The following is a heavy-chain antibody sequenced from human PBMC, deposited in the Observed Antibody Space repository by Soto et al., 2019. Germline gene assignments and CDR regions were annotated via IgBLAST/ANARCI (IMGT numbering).Heavy chain of an antibody. V-gene: IGHV4-34*01. CDR3: ARGYSSSWSRGYYYGMDV. Sequence: XETLSLTCAVYGWSFSGYYWSWIRQPPGKGLEWIGEINHSGSTNYNPSLKSRVTISVDTSKNQFSLKLSSVTAADTAVYYCARGYSSSWSRGYYYGMDVWGQGTTATVSS. CDR2: INHSGST. D-gene: IGHD6-13*01. CDR1: GWSFSGYY. J-gene: IGHJ6*02.